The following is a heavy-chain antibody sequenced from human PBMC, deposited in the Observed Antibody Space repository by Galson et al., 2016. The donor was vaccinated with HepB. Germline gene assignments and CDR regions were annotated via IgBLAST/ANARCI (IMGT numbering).Heavy chain of an antibody. V-gene: IGHV3-9*01. CDR2: ISYNSRKI. Sequence: SLRLSCAASGFTFDDYAMSWVRRTPGKGLEWVSTISYNSRKIDYADSVKGRFTISRDNAENSLHLQMNSLKTEDTALYYCAKDRGNLNYYQLYGMDVWGQGTAVTVSS. CDR3: AKDRGNLNYYQLYGMDV. J-gene: IGHJ6*02. CDR1: GFTFDDYA. D-gene: IGHD2/OR15-2a*01.